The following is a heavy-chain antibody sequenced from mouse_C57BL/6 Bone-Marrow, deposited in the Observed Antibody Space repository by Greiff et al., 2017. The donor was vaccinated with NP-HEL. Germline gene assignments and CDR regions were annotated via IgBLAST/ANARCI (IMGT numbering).Heavy chain of an antibody. CDR2: ISDGGSYT. CDR3: DRESLSLLRFQNYYAMAY. J-gene: IGHJ4*01. CDR1: GFTFSSYA. D-gene: IGHD1-2*01. V-gene: IGHV5-4*01. Sequence: EVKLMESGGGLVKPGGSLKLSCAASGFTFSSYAMSWVRQTPEKRLEWVATISDGGSYTYYPENVKGRFTISRDNAKNNLDLQMNTMKSEHTAMYYCDRESLSLLRFQNYYAMAYWGQGTSVTVSS.